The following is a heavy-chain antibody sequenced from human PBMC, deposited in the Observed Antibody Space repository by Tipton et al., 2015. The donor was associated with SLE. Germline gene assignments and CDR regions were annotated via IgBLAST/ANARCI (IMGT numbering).Heavy chain of an antibody. Sequence: TLSLTCTVSGGSISSYYWSWIRQPPGKGLEWIGYIYYSGSTYYNPSLKSRVTISVDMSKNQFSLKLSSVTAADTAVYYCATLAGDSSRDYWGQGTLVTVSS. CDR2: IYYSGST. D-gene: IGHD6-19*01. CDR3: ATLAGDSSRDY. CDR1: GGSISSYY. V-gene: IGHV4-59*04. J-gene: IGHJ4*02.